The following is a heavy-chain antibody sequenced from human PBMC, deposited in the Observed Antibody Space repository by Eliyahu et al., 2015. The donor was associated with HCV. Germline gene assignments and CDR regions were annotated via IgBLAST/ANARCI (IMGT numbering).Heavy chain of an antibody. V-gene: IGHV4-34*01. D-gene: IGHD3-10*01. CDR1: GGSFSGYY. CDR2: INHSGST. CDR3: ARGPGLWFGVPDYYGMDV. Sequence: QVQLQQWGAGLLKPSETLSLTCAVYGGSFSGYYWSWLRQPPGKGLEWIGEINHSGSTNYNPSLKSRVTISVDTSKNQFSLKLSSVTAADTAVYYCARGPGLWFGVPDYYGMDVWGQGTTVTVSS. J-gene: IGHJ6*02.